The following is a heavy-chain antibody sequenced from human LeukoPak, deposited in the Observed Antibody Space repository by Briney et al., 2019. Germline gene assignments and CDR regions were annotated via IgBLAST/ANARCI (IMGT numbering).Heavy chain of an antibody. CDR3: ARGSGSYYEVEYFQH. CDR1: GDSISRSTDY. V-gene: IGHV4-39*07. D-gene: IGHD1-26*01. J-gene: IGHJ1*01. CDR2: KYYSGSI. Sequence: PSETLSLTCTVSGDSISRSTDYWGWIRQPPGKGLEWIGSKYYSGSIYYNPSLKSRVTISVDTSKNQFSLKLSSVTAADTAVYYCARGSGSYYEVEYFQHWGQGTLVTVSS.